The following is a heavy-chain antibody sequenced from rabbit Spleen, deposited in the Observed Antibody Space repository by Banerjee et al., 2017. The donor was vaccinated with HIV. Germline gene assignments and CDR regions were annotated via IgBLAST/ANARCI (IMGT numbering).Heavy chain of an antibody. D-gene: IGHD3-1*01. CDR3: ARRTNGGSGHGYGTIGL. CDR1: GFSFNSDYW. V-gene: IGHV1S45*01. Sequence: QEQLEESGGGLVQPEGSLTLTCTASGFSFNSDYWICWVRQAPGKGLEWIGCIYLFNSAKTDYASWAKGRFTISKTSSTVDLKMTRLTAADTATYFCARRTNGGSGHGYGTIGLWGPGTLVTVS. J-gene: IGHJ4*01. CDR2: IYLFNSAKT.